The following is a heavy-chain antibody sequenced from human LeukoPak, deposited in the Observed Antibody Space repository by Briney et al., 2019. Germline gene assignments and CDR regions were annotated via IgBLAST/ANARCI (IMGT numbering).Heavy chain of an antibody. D-gene: IGHD3-10*01. Sequence: GGSLRLSCKGSGYSFAIYWIGWVRQMPGKGLEWMGIIYPGDSDARYSPSFQGQVTISADKSISTAYLQWSSLKASDTAMYYCAREYYYGSGTSEYFDSWGQGTLVTVSS. CDR3: AREYYYGSGTSEYFDS. V-gene: IGHV5-51*01. CDR2: IYPGDSDA. J-gene: IGHJ4*02. CDR1: GYSFAIYW.